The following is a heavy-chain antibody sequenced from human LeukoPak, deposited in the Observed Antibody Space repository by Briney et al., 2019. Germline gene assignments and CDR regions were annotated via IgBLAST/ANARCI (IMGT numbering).Heavy chain of an antibody. Sequence: ASVKVSCKASGYTFTGYYMHWVRQAPGQGLEWMGWINPNSGGTNYAQKFQGRVTMTRDTSISTAYMELSRLRSDDTAVYYCARDQLLWLGEFRDHYYYYGMDVWGQGTTVTVSS. D-gene: IGHD3-10*01. CDR2: INPNSGGT. J-gene: IGHJ6*02. CDR3: ARDQLLWLGEFRDHYYYYGMDV. V-gene: IGHV1-2*02. CDR1: GYTFTGYY.